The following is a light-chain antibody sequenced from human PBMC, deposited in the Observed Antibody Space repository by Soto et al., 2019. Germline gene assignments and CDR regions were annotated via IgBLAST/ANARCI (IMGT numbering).Light chain of an antibody. CDR2: GAS. J-gene: IGKJ3*01. CDR1: QSVSSN. Sequence: EIVMTQSPAALSVSPGERATLSCRASQSVSSNLAWYQQKPGQAPRLLIYGASTRATGIPVRFSGSGSGTEFTLTISSLHSEDFAVYYCRQYNNWPSFTFGPGTKVGIK. V-gene: IGKV3-15*01. CDR3: RQYNNWPSFT.